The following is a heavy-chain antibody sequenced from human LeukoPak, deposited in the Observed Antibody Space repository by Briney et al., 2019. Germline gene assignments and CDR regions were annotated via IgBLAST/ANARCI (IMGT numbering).Heavy chain of an antibody. Sequence: GSSVKVSCKASGGTFSSYAISWVRQAPGQGLEWMGRIIPILGIANYAQKFQGRVTITADKSTSTAYMELSSLRSEDTAVYYCAREFVVVPAATLYSTHHFDYWGQGTLVTVSS. CDR2: IIPILGIA. CDR1: GGTFSSYA. CDR3: AREFVVVPAATLYSTHHFDY. D-gene: IGHD2-2*01. V-gene: IGHV1-69*04. J-gene: IGHJ4*02.